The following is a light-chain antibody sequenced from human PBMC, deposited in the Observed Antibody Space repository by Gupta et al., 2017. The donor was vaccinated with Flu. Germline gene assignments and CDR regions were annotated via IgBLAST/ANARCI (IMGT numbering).Light chain of an antibody. CDR1: SSNIGNND. Sequence: QSVLTQPPSASGTPGQRVTISCSGSSSNIGNNDVYWYQQLPGTAPKLLIYTTNQRPSGVPDRFSGSKSGTSASLAISGLRAEDEADYYCAPWEDSGSVVFGTGTTVTVL. CDR2: TTN. V-gene: IGLV1-47*01. J-gene: IGLJ1*01. CDR3: APWEDSGSVV.